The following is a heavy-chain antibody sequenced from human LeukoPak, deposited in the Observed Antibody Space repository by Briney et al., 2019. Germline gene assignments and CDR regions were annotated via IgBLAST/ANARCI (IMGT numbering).Heavy chain of an antibody. Sequence: ASVKVSCKASGGTFSSYGISWVRQAPGQGLEWMGRIIPIVGITNYAQKFQGRVTITADNSTRTAYMELSSLTSEDTAVYYCARGLHFTMVRGGTTNYYYGMDVWGRGTSVTVSS. D-gene: IGHD3-10*01. CDR2: IIPIVGIT. V-gene: IGHV1-69*04. J-gene: IGHJ6*02. CDR3: ARGLHFTMVRGGTTNYYYGMDV. CDR1: GGTFSSYG.